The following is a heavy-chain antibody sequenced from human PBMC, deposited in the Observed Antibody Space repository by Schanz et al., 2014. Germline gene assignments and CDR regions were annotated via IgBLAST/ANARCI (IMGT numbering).Heavy chain of an antibody. CDR3: ARDRRRYCSTASCLHDNWFDP. CDR1: GYTFTDYG. V-gene: IGHV1-18*01. Sequence: QVQLVQSGAEVKKPGSSMKVSCKASGYTFTDYGVIWVRQAPGQGLEWMGWISTSNGNTNYIQKLQGRVTMTTDTSTSTSYMELRSLRSDDTAVYYCARDRRRYCSTASCLHDNWFDPWGQGTLVTVSS. D-gene: IGHD2-2*01. J-gene: IGHJ5*02. CDR2: ISTSNGNT.